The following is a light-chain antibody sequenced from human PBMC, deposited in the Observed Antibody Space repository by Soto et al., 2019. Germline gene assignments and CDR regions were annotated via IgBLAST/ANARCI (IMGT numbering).Light chain of an antibody. CDR2: STS. CDR1: ESVTDY. J-gene: IGKJ1*01. Sequence: EIMLTQSPATLSLSPGERGTLSCRASESVTDYLAWYQQKPGQAPRLLIYSTSTRAAGIPDRFTGRGSGTHFTLAISRLEPEDFAVYYCHQFGDSPQTFGQGTKV. V-gene: IGKV3-20*01. CDR3: HQFGDSPQT.